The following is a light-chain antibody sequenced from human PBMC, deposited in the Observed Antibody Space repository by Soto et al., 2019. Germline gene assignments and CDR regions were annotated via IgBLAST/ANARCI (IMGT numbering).Light chain of an antibody. Sequence: EIVLTQSPGTLSLSPGERATLSCRASQSVSSSHLAWYQQNPGQAPRLLIYGATSRATGIPDRFSGSGSGTDFTLTISRLEPEDFAVYYCQQYGSSPRTFGQGTKVDIK. CDR1: QSVSSSH. J-gene: IGKJ1*01. V-gene: IGKV3-20*01. CDR3: QQYGSSPRT. CDR2: GAT.